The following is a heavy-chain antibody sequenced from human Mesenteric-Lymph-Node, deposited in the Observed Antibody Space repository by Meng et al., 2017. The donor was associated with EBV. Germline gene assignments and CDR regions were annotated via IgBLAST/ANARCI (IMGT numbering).Heavy chain of an antibody. V-gene: IGHV4-61*01. CDR2: IYFSGTT. CDR1: GVSVTSGNYY. J-gene: IGHJ4*02. CDR3: TRGRQSNFDY. Sequence: QVQLQESGPGLVQPSXXXXLTCTVSGVSVTSGNYYWSWIRQPPGKGLEWIGYIYFSGTTNYSPSLKSRVTVSIDTSKNQFSLRLTTVTAADTALYYCTRGRQSNFDYWGQGSLVTVSS.